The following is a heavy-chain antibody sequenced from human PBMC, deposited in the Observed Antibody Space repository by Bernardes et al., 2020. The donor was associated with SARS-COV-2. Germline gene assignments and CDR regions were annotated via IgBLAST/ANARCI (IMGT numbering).Heavy chain of an antibody. V-gene: IGHV3-7*01. Sequence: GGSLRLSCAASGFTFSSYCMSWVRQAPGKGLEWVANINQDGSEKYYVDSVKGRFTISRDNAKKSLYLQMNSLRAEDTAVYYCAREGSSSFFDYWGQGTLVTVSS. CDR3: AREGSSSFFDY. D-gene: IGHD6-6*01. CDR1: GFTFSSYC. CDR2: INQDGSEK. J-gene: IGHJ4*02.